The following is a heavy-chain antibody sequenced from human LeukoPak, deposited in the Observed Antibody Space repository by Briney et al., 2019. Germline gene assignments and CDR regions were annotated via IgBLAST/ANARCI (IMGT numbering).Heavy chain of an antibody. J-gene: IGHJ4*02. Sequence: GGSLRLSCAASGFTFSIYAMSWVRQAPGKGLEWVANIKQDGSKKSYVDSVKGRFTISRDNAKNSLYLQMNSLRAEDTAIYYCTRVGYIDEGIDYWGQGTLVTVSS. D-gene: IGHD5-24*01. CDR2: IKQDGSKK. CDR1: GFTFSIYA. CDR3: TRVGYIDEGIDY. V-gene: IGHV3-7*04.